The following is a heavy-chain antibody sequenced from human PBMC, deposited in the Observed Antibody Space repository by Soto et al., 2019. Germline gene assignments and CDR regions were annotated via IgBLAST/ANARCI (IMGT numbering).Heavy chain of an antibody. Sequence: GAAVTVACKASGNTFTSYDINWVRQATGHGLEWMGWINPNSGNIGYAQKFQGRVTMTRDTAIRTAYMEVSRLRSDDTAVYYCARGRASGSYYLLDYWGQGTLVTVSS. D-gene: IGHD3-10*01. CDR2: INPNSGNI. CDR3: ARGRASGSYYLLDY. V-gene: IGHV1-8*01. J-gene: IGHJ4*02. CDR1: GNTFTSYD.